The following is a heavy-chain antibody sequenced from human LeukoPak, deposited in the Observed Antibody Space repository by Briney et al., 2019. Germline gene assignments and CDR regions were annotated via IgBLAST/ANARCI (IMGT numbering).Heavy chain of an antibody. Sequence: PSETLSLTCTVSGGSISSGDYYWSWIRQPPGKGLEWIGYIYYSGSTYYNPSLKSRVAISVDTSKNQFSLKLSSVTAADTAVCYCARGGSGYDFGWFDPWGQGTLVTVSS. CDR1: GGSISSGDYY. D-gene: IGHD5-12*01. J-gene: IGHJ5*02. V-gene: IGHV4-30-4*01. CDR3: ARGGSGYDFGWFDP. CDR2: IYYSGST.